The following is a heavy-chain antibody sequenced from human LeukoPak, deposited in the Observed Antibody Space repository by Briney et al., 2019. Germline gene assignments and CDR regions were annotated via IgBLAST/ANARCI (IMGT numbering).Heavy chain of an antibody. Sequence: PGGSLRLSCAASGFTFSSYGMHWVRQAPGKGLEWVAVISHVGSNKYYADSVKGRFTISRDNSKNTLYLQMNSLRAEDTAVYYCAKDCRTSCAGGFDYWGQGTLVTVSS. CDR2: ISHVGSNK. D-gene: IGHD2-2*01. CDR3: AKDCRTSCAGGFDY. V-gene: IGHV3-30*18. CDR1: GFTFSSYG. J-gene: IGHJ4*02.